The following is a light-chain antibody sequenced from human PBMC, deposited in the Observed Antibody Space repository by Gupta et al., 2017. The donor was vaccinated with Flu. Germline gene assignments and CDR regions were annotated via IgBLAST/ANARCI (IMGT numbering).Light chain of an antibody. CDR3: QQYYTTRT. CDR1: QSVLYRSNNKNY. Sequence: DIVMTQSPDSLALSLGDKATINCKSSQSVLYRSNNKNYLAWYQQKPGQPPKLLIYWASTRESGVPDRFSGSGSGTYFSLTISSLQAEDVAVYYCQQYYTTRTFGQGTKLELK. V-gene: IGKV4-1*01. J-gene: IGKJ2*01. CDR2: WAS.